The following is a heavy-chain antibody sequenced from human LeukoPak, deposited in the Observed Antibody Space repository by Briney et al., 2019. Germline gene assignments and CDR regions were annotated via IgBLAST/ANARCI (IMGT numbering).Heavy chain of an antibody. CDR3: ARDPSPWVDLEWSHKDNWFDP. J-gene: IGHJ5*02. D-gene: IGHD3-3*01. Sequence: PGGSLRLSCAASGFTFSSYSMNWVRQAPGKGLEWVSSISSSSSYIYYADSVKGRFTISRDNAKNSLYLQMNSLRAEDTAVYYCARDPSPWVDLEWSHKDNWFDPWGQGTLVTVSS. V-gene: IGHV3-21*01. CDR1: GFTFSSYS. CDR2: ISSSSSYI.